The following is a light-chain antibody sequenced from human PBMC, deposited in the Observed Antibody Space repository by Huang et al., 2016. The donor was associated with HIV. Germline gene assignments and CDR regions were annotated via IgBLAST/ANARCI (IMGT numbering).Light chain of an antibody. V-gene: IGKV3-20*01. Sequence: EIVLTQSPGTLFLSPGESATLSCRASQSVSSTYFAWYQQNPGQAPRLLSFGASSRATDMLDRLTGSGSGTEFTITISRLEPADFSICYCQHYDSSQGITFGQGTRLEIK. CDR1: QSVSSTY. CDR3: QHYDSSQGIT. J-gene: IGKJ5*01. CDR2: GAS.